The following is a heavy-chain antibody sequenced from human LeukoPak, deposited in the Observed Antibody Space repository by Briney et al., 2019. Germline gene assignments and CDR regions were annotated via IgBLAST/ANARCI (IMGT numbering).Heavy chain of an antibody. Sequence: ASVKVSCKASGYIFTGYYMHWVRQAPGQGLEWMGWINPNSGGTNYAQKFQGRATMTRDTSISTAYMELSRLRSDDTAVYYCARVEARRGLLLYYWGQGTLVTVSS. D-gene: IGHD2/OR15-2a*01. J-gene: IGHJ4*02. CDR3: ARVEARRGLLLYY. CDR2: INPNSGGT. V-gene: IGHV1-2*02. CDR1: GYIFTGYY.